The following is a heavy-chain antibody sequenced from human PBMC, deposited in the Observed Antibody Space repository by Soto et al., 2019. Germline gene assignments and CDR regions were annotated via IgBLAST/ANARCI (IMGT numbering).Heavy chain of an antibody. J-gene: IGHJ6*02. Sequence: PSETLSLTCTASGGSISSYSRRWIRQPAGKGLEWIGRIYTSGTTNYNASLKSRVTMSGDTSKNQFSLKMSSVTAADTAVYYCARGQDTSWPRGMDDWGQGTTVTVSS. CDR1: GGSISSYS. D-gene: IGHD2-2*01. CDR2: IYTSGTT. CDR3: ARGQDTSWPRGMDD. V-gene: IGHV4-4*07.